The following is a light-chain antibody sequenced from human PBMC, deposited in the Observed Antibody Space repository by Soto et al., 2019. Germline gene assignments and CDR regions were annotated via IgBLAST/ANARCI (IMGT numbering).Light chain of an antibody. Sequence: EIVMTQSPATLSVSPGERATLSCRASQSVYNNLAWYQQKPGQAPRLLIYGVSTRATGIPDRFSASGSATDFTLTISRLEPEDFAVYYCQQYGFSPVTFGQGTRLEIK. CDR2: GVS. V-gene: IGKV3-20*01. J-gene: IGKJ5*01. CDR3: QQYGFSPVT. CDR1: QSVYNN.